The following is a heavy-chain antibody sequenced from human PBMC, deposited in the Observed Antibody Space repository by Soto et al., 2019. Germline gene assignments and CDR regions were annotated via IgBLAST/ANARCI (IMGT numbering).Heavy chain of an antibody. Sequence: EVQLVESGGGLVKPGGSLRLSCAASGFTFSTFTMNWVRQAPGKGLEWVSSISTNSRSIYYADSVKGRFTISRDNAKNSLSLQMNSLTTEDTAVYYCARGFSSSSWFDPWGQGTLVTVSS. D-gene: IGHD6-6*01. J-gene: IGHJ5*02. CDR3: ARGFSSSSWFDP. V-gene: IGHV3-21*01. CDR1: GFTFSTFT. CDR2: ISTNSRSI.